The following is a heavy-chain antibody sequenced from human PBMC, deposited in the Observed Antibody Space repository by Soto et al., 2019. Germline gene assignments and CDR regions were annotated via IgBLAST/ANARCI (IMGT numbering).Heavy chain of an antibody. D-gene: IGHD2-15*01. CDR1: GGTFSSYT. J-gene: IGHJ4*02. V-gene: IGHV1-69*08. Sequence: QVQLVQSGAEVKKPGSSVKVSCKASGGTFSSYTISWVRQAPGQGLEWMGRIIPILGIANYAQKFQGRVTNTADKSTSTAYMELSSLRSEDTAVYYCARENPYFSGGSCYGYHFDCWGQGTLVTVSS. CDR2: IIPILGIA. CDR3: ARENPYFSGGSCYGYHFDC.